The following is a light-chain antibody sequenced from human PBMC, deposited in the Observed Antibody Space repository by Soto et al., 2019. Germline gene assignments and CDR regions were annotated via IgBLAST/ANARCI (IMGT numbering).Light chain of an antibody. CDR3: QQRTRWPMT. V-gene: IGKV3-11*01. J-gene: IGKJ5*01. CDR1: QNLHSF. Sequence: EGVFTQSPATLSVSPGERVTLSCRASQNLHSFLNWYQQRPGQAPRPLIYDGSKRAAGVPDRISGDGSGTDYTLTISSLEPEDFAVYYCQQRTRWPMTFGQGTRLEIK. CDR2: DGS.